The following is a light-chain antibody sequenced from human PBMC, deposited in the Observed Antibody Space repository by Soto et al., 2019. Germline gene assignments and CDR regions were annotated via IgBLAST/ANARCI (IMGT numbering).Light chain of an antibody. V-gene: IGLV2-8*01. CDR1: SSDVGGYNS. CDR2: EVS. Sequence: QSALTQPPSASGSPGQSVTISCTGTSSDVGGYNSVSWYQHHPGKAPKLMIYEVSKRPSGVPDRFSGSKSANTASLTVSGLLAEDEADYYCSSYAGSNNYVFGTGTKLIVL. J-gene: IGLJ1*01. CDR3: SSYAGSNNYV.